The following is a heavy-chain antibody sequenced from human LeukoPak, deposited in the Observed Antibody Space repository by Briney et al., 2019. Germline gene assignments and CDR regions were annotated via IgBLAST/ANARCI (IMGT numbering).Heavy chain of an antibody. J-gene: IGHJ4*02. V-gene: IGHV3-30-3*01. Sequence: GGSLRLSCAASGFTFSSYAMHWVRQAPGKGLEWVALISYDGSNKYYADSVKGRFTISRDNSKNTLYLQMNSLRAEDTAVYYCAREARRYSSGCSTFDYWGQGTLVTVSS. CDR3: AREARRYSSGCSTFDY. CDR1: GFTFSSYA. CDR2: ISYDGSNK. D-gene: IGHD6-19*01.